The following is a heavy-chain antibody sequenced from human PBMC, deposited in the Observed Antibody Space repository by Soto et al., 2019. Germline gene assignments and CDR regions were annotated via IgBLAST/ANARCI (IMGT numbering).Heavy chain of an antibody. Sequence: QLVESGGGLVQPGGSLRLSCVASGFSFDDFAMDWVRQAPGKGLEWISRITWNSVSTDYANSVKGRFTVSRDNAKNSLYLQMSSLTTEDTALYFCAKERVRFLDAWGQGTLVTVSS. CDR3: AKERVRFLDA. CDR2: ITWNSVST. V-gene: IGHV3-9*01. J-gene: IGHJ5*02. CDR1: GFSFDDFA. D-gene: IGHD3-3*01.